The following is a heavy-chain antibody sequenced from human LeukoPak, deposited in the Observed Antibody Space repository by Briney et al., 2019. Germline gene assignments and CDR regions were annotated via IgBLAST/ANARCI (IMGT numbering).Heavy chain of an antibody. CDR2: IYYSGST. J-gene: IGHJ4*02. D-gene: IGHD3-10*01. CDR1: GGSISSYY. V-gene: IGHV4-59*01. Sequence: PSETLSLTCTVSGGSISSYYWSWIRQPPGKGLEWIGYIYYSGSTNYNPSLKSRVTISVDTSKNQFSLKLSSVTAADTAVYYCARANPMVRGVHFDYRGQGTLVTVSS. CDR3: ARANPMVRGVHFDY.